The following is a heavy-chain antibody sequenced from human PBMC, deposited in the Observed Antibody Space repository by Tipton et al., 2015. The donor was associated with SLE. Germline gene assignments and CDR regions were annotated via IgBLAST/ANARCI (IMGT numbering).Heavy chain of an antibody. V-gene: IGHV4-59*11. CDR1: GGSISSHY. CDR2: IYNSGST. D-gene: IGHD1-26*01. J-gene: IGHJ3*02. Sequence: TLSLTCTVSGGSISSHYWSWIRQPPGKGLEWIGYIYNSGSTNYNPSLKSRVTISVDTSQNQFSLKLSSVTAADTAVYYCARTLGAIAHTVYDAFDIWGQGKMVTVSS. CDR3: ARTLGAIAHTVYDAFDI.